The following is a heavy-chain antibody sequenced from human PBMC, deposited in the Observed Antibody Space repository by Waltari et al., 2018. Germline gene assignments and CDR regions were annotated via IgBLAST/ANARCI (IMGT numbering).Heavy chain of an antibody. J-gene: IGHJ4*02. V-gene: IGHV3-30-3*01. CDR3: ARVYGDYAFDY. D-gene: IGHD4-17*01. CDR2: RSYDGSNK. CDR1: VFPFSSYA. Sequence: QVQLVESGVGVVQPGRSLTLSCAASVFPFSSYAMPWVRQAPGKGLEWVAVRSYDGSNKYYADSVKGRFTISRDNSKNTLYLQMNSLRAEDTAVYYCARVYGDYAFDYWGQGTLVTVSS.